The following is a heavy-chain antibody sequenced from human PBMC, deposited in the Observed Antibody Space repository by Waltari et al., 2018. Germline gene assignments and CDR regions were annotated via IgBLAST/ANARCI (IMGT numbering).Heavy chain of an antibody. J-gene: IGHJ4*02. CDR2: IETGGST. CDR1: GFPVSSHY. V-gene: IGHV3-53*01. D-gene: IGHD1-26*01. Sequence: EVQLVESGGALIQPGGSLRLSCAASGFPVSSHYMNWVRQAPGKGLEWVSVIETGGSTYHADSVKGRFAIARDTSKNTLSLKMDSLRAEDTAVYYCARGGTIGATHLDFWGQGTLVTVSS. CDR3: ARGGTIGATHLDF.